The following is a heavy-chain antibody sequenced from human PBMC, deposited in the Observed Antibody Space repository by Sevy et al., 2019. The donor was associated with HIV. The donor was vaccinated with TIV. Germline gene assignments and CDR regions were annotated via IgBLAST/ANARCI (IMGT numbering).Heavy chain of an antibody. CDR1: GGSFSGYY. Sequence: SETLSLTCAVYGGSFSGYYWSWIRQPPGKGLEGIGEINHNGSTNYNPSLKSRVTISADTSKNQFSLNLSSVTAADTAVYYCAREGYSLGMDVWGQGTTVTVSS. CDR3: AREGYSLGMDV. D-gene: IGHD6-13*01. J-gene: IGHJ6*02. V-gene: IGHV4-34*01. CDR2: INHNGST.